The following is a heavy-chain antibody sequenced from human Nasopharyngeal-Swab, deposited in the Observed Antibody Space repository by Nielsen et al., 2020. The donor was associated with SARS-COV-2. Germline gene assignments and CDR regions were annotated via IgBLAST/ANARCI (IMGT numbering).Heavy chain of an antibody. J-gene: IGHJ4*02. D-gene: IGHD3-22*01. V-gene: IGHV1-69*13. CDR1: GGTFGSYA. CDR3: ARGPTVVSYYDDY. Sequence: SVKVSCKASGGTFGSYAISWVRQAPGQGLEWMGGIIPIFGTANYAQKFQGRVTITADESTSTAYMELSSLRSEDTAVYYCARGPTVVSYYDDYWGQGTLVTVSS. CDR2: IIPIFGTA.